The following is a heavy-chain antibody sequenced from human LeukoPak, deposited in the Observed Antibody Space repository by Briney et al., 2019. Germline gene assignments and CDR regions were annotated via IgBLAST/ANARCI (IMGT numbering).Heavy chain of an antibody. CDR1: GGSISTYY. D-gene: IGHD2-2*03. CDR3: ARDSVGSTLGY. J-gene: IGHJ4*02. V-gene: IGHV4-59*12. CDR2: IYHSGST. Sequence: PSETLSLTCTVSGGSISTYYWSWIRQPPGKGLEWIGYIYHSGSTYYNPSLKSRVTISVDRSMNQFSLKLSSVTAADTAVYYCARDSVGSTLGYWGQGTLVTVSS.